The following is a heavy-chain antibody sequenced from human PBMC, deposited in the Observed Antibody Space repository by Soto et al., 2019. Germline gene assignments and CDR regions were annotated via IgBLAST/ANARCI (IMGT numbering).Heavy chain of an antibody. V-gene: IGHV1-69*06. Sequence: QAHLAQSGAEVKKPGSSVTVSCKASGGTFNSYGISWVRQAPGQGLDWMGVIIPLYGTVNYAQKFQGRVSITADKSTSTAYMDLNSLRSDDTAVYYCARVRVSRGVIPGHFGLWGQGTQVTVSS. J-gene: IGHJ4*02. CDR3: ARVRVSRGVIPGHFGL. D-gene: IGHD3-10*01. CDR2: IIPLYGTV. CDR1: GGTFNSYG.